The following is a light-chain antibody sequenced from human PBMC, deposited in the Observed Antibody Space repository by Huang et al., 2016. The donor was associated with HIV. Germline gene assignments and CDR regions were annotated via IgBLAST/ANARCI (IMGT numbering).Light chain of an antibody. V-gene: IGKV3-15*01. CDR2: GAS. J-gene: IGKJ3*01. Sequence: EVLLTQSPATLSVSPGERATLSCRASQSVSTNLDWYQQKPGQAPRLLIYGASTRATGVPARFSGSWSGTEFTLTISSLQSEDSAVYYCQQYNSWPPLFTFGPGTKVDIK. CDR1: QSVSTN. CDR3: QQYNSWPPLFT.